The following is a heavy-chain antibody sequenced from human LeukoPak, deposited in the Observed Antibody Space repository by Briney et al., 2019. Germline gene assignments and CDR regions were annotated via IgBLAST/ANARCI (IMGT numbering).Heavy chain of an antibody. J-gene: IGHJ4*02. V-gene: IGHV1-18*01. D-gene: IGHD3-22*01. CDR1: GYTFTSYG. CDR2: ISAYNGNT. Sequence: ASVKVSCKASGYTFTSYGISWVRQAPGQGLEWMGWISAYNGNTNYAQKLQGRVTMTTDTSTSTAYMELRSLRSDDTAVYYCAREWIGRGAMIVVVILEYWGQGTLVTVSS. CDR3: AREWIGRGAMIVVVILEY.